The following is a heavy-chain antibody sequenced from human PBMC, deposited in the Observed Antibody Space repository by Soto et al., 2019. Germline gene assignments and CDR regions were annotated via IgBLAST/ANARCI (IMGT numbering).Heavy chain of an antibody. CDR2: IIRDGSST. V-gene: IGHV3-74*01. CDR3: GRGGSGIYGMDI. CDR1: GFTFSSYW. J-gene: IGHJ6*02. Sequence: EVQLVESGGGLVQPGGSLRLACAASGFTFSSYWMHWVRQAPGKGLVWISRIIRDGSSTNYADSVKGRFTIPRDNAKNMLYLEINSLRADDTAVYFCGRGGSGIYGMDIWGQGTTVIVSS. D-gene: IGHD6-13*01.